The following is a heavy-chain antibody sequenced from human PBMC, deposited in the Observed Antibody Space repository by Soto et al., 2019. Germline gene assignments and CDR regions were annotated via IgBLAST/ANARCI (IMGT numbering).Heavy chain of an antibody. J-gene: IGHJ5*01. CDR1: GYTFSNHR. V-gene: IGHV5-51*01. CDR2: IYPGDSES. CDR3: ARASTGWPNWFDS. Sequence: GESLKISCRGSGYTFSNHRIAWVRQTPGKGLEWMGIIYPGDSESRYSPSFQGQVTISVDKSITTAYLQWSSLKASDTAMYYCARASTGWPNWFDSWGQGTLVTVSS. D-gene: IGHD6-19*01.